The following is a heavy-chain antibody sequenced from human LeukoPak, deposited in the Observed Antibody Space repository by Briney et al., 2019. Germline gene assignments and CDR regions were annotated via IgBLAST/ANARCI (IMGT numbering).Heavy chain of an antibody. Sequence: GGSLRLSCAASGFTVSSNYMSWVRQAPGKGLEWVSVIYSGGSTYYADSVKGRFTISRDNSKNTLYLQMNSLRAEDTAVYYCARDRDTDDDAFDIWGQGTMVTVSS. D-gene: IGHD5-18*01. J-gene: IGHJ3*02. CDR2: IYSGGST. CDR3: ARDRDTDDDAFDI. V-gene: IGHV3-66*01. CDR1: GFTVSSNY.